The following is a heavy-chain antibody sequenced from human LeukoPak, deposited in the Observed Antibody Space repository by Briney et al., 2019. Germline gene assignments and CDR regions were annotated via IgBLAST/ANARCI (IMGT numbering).Heavy chain of an antibody. CDR3: ARTTEAHSWRTRYYYYYLDV. CDR2: IYYSGST. Sequence: PSETLSLTCTVSGGSISSYYWSWIRQPPGKGLEWIGYIYYSGSTNYNPSLKSRVTISVDTSKNQFSLKLSSVTAADTAVYYCARTTEAHSWRTRYYYYYLDVWGKGTTVTISS. V-gene: IGHV4-59*01. D-gene: IGHD6-13*01. CDR1: GGSISSYY. J-gene: IGHJ6*03.